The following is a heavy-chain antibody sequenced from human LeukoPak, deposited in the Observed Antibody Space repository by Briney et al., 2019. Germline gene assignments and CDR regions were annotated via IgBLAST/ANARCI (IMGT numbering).Heavy chain of an antibody. J-gene: IGHJ4*02. V-gene: IGHV3-21*01. CDR3: ARVVAGTGAPDY. CDR2: ISSSSSYI. Sequence: PGGSLRLSCAASGFTFSSYSMNWVRQAPGKGLEWVSSISSSSSYIYYADSVKGRFTISRDNTKNPLYLQMNSLRAEDTAVYYCARVVAGTGAPDYWGQGTLVTVSS. CDR1: GFTFSSYS. D-gene: IGHD6-19*01.